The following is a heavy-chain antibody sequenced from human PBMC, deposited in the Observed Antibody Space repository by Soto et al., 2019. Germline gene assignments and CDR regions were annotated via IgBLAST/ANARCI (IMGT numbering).Heavy chain of an antibody. V-gene: IGHV3-23*01. Sequence: EVQVLESGGSLVQPGGSLRLSCAASGFTFNYYAISWVRQAPGKGLEWVSAISGTGGSTYYADSAKGRFTISRDNSKNTLYLKMNSLRAEDTAVYYCAKHLADRYHFDYWGLGTLVTFSS. J-gene: IGHJ4*02. CDR2: ISGTGGST. CDR3: AKHLADRYHFDY. CDR1: GFTFNYYA. D-gene: IGHD1-1*01.